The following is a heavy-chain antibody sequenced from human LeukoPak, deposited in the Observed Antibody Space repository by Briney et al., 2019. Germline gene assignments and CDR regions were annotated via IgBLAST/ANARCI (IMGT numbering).Heavy chain of an antibody. CDR3: AKVPRPITMVRGVMSSFFDY. J-gene: IGHJ4*02. CDR2: ISGSGGST. Sequence: PGGSLRLSCSASGFTFSSYAMSWVRPGPGKGLEWVSAISGSGGSTYYADSVKGRFTISRDNTKNTLYLQMNSSRAEDTAVYYCAKVPRPITMVRGVMSSFFDYWGQGTLVTVSS. V-gene: IGHV3-23*01. D-gene: IGHD3-10*01. CDR1: GFTFSSYA.